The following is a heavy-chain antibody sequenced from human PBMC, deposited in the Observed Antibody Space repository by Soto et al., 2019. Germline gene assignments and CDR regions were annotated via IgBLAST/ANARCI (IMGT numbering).Heavy chain of an antibody. CDR3: ATTLTGTTRDYYYGMDV. V-gene: IGHV4-31*02. D-gene: IGHD1-7*01. CDR2: IYYSGST. CDR1: GGSITRGGYY. Sequence: SETLSLTCTVSGGSITRGGYYWSWIRQHPGKGLEWIGYIYYSGSTYYNPSLKSRVTISVDTSKNQFSLKLSSVTAADTAVYYCATTLTGTTRDYYYGMDVWGQGTTVTVSS. J-gene: IGHJ6*02.